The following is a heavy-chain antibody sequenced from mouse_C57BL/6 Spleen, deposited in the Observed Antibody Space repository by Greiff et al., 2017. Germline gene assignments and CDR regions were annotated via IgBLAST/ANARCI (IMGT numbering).Heavy chain of an antibody. CDR1: GYTFTSYW. V-gene: IGHV1-64*01. CDR3: ANYGSSYAMDY. CDR2: IYPNSGST. J-gene: IGHJ4*01. Sequence: QVQLQQPGAELVKPGASVKLSCKASGYTFTSYWMHWVKQRPGQGLEWIGMIYPNSGSTNYNEKFKNKATLTVDKSSSTAYMQLSSLTSEDSAFYYCANYGSSYAMDYWGQGTSVTVSS. D-gene: IGHD1-1*01.